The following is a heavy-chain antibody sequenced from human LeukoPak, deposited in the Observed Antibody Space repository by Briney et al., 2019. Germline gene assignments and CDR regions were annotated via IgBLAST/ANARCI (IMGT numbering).Heavy chain of an antibody. CDR3: ARRDFWSGRSGFDP. J-gene: IGHJ5*02. V-gene: IGHV4-39*01. D-gene: IGHD3-3*01. CDR1: GGSIISSSYY. Sequence: SETLFLTCTVAGGSIISSSYYWGWFRQPPGKGLEWIGSIYHSGSTYYNPSLKSRVTISVDTSNNQFSLKLSSVTAADTAVYYCARRDFWSGRSGFDPWGQGTLVTVSS. CDR2: IYHSGST.